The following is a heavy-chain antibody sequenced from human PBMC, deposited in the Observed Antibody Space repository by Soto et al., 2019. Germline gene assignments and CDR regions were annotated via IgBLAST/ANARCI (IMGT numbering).Heavy chain of an antibody. D-gene: IGHD6-13*01. CDR2: TSYDGKII. V-gene: IGHV3-30*04. CDR3: ARERAIAATGIFYY. Sequence: GGSLRLSCAASGFTFNNFVMHWVRQAPGKGLEWVAATSYDGKIIDYADSVKGRFTISRDNSKNTLYLQMNSLRHEDTAVYYCARERAIAATGIFYYWGQGTLVTVSS. CDR1: GFTFNNFV. J-gene: IGHJ4*02.